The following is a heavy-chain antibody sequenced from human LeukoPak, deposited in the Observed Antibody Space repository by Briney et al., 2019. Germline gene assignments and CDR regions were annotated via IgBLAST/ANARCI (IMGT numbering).Heavy chain of an antibody. J-gene: IGHJ6*02. D-gene: IGHD2-2*01. CDR3: AKIVVPAARLYYYYYYGMDV. Sequence: PGGSLRLSCAASGFTFSSYGMHWVRQAPGKGLEWVAVISYDGSNKYYADSVKGRFTISRDNSKNTLYLQMNSLRAEDTAVYYCAKIVVPAARLYYYYYYGMDVWGQGTTVTVSS. CDR2: ISYDGSNK. V-gene: IGHV3-30*18. CDR1: GFTFSSYG.